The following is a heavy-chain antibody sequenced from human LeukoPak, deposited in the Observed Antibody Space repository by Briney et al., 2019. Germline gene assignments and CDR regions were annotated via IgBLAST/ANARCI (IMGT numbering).Heavy chain of an antibody. CDR2: ISGSGGTT. Sequence: PGGSLRLSCAASGFTFSSYAMSWVRQAPGKGLEWASAISGSGGTTYYADSVKGRFTISRDNSKNTLYLQMNSLRAEDTAVYYCAKGSRYCSGGSCYPADYWGQGTLVTVSS. CDR3: AKGSRYCSGGSCYPADY. V-gene: IGHV3-23*01. D-gene: IGHD2-15*01. CDR1: GFTFSSYA. J-gene: IGHJ4*02.